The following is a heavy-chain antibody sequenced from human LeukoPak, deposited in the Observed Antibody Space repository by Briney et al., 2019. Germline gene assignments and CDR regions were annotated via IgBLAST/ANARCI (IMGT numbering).Heavy chain of an antibody. CDR3: ARSSAQLLSFDI. D-gene: IGHD6-13*01. CDR2: INLSGGST. CDR1: GYTFTSYY. V-gene: IGHV1-46*01. J-gene: IGHJ3*02. Sequence: ASVKLSCKASGYTFTSYYMHWVRQAPGQGLGWMGIINLSGGSTSYAQKFLGRVTMTRDTSTSTVYMELSSLRSEDTAVYYCARSSAQLLSFDIWGEGTMVTVSS.